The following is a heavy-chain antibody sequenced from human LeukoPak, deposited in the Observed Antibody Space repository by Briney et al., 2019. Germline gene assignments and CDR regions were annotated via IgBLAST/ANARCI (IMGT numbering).Heavy chain of an antibody. CDR2: IKQDGSEK. CDR1: GFTFSSYW. Sequence: PGGSLRLSCAASGFTFSSYWMSWVRQAPGKGLEWVANIKQDGSEKYYVDSVKGRFTISRDNAKNSLYPQMNSLRAEDTAVYYCARDQVGYYDFWSGYYIQWGQGTLVTVSS. CDR3: ARDQVGYYDFWSGYYIQ. J-gene: IGHJ4*02. D-gene: IGHD3-3*01. V-gene: IGHV3-7*01.